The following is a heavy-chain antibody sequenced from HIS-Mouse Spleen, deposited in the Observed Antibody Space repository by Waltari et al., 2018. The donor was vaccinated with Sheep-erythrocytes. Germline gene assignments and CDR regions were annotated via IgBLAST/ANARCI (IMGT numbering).Heavy chain of an antibody. Sequence: QVQLVESGGGVVQPGRSLRLPCAASGFTFSRYAMHWVRQAPGKGLEWVAVISYDGSNKYYADSVKGRFTISRDNSKNTLYLQMNSLRAEDTAVYYCARGAFDIWGQGTMVTVSS. J-gene: IGHJ3*02. CDR3: ARGAFDI. CDR1: GFTFSRYA. CDR2: ISYDGSNK. V-gene: IGHV3-30-3*01.